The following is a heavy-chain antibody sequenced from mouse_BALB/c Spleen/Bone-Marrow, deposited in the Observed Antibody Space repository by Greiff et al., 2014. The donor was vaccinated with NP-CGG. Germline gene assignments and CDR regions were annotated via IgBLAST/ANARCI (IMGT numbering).Heavy chain of an antibody. V-gene: IGHV5-6-3*01. J-gene: IGHJ3*01. Sequence: VQLKESGGGFVQPGGSLKLSCGASGFTFSTYGMSWGRQTPDKRLELVASINNNGGSTYYPDSVKGRFTISRDNAENTLYLQMSSLKSEDTAMYYCARDHVVGYWGQGTLVTVSA. CDR2: INNNGGST. CDR3: ARDHVVGY. CDR1: GFTFSTYG.